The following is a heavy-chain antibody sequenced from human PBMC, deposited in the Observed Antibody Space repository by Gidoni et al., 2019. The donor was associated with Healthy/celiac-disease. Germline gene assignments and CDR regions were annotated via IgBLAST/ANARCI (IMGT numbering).Heavy chain of an antibody. CDR3: AKDLYSSCWRGYFDY. CDR1: GLTVGSYA. CDR2: ISGSGGST. V-gene: IGHV3-23*04. D-gene: IGHD6-19*01. J-gene: IGHJ4*02. Sequence: EVQLVEAGGGMVQPGGSLRLSWAAAGLTVGSYAMSWVRQAPGNGLEVVSAISGSGGSTYYADSVQGRFTISRDNSKIALYLQMNSLRAEDTAVYYCAKDLYSSCWRGYFDYWGQGTLVTVSS.